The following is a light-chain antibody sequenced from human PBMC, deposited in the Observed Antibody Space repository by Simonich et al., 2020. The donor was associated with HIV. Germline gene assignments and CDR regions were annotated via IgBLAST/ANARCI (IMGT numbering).Light chain of an antibody. CDR2: AAS. V-gene: IGKV1-39*01. CDR3: QQSYSTLYT. CDR1: QSITSY. J-gene: IGKJ2*01. Sequence: DIQMTQSPSSLSASVGDRVTITCRASQSITSYLNSYQQKPGEAPKLLIYAASRLQSGVPSRFSGRGSGTDFTLTISSLQPEDFATYYCQQSYSTLYTFGQGTKLEIK.